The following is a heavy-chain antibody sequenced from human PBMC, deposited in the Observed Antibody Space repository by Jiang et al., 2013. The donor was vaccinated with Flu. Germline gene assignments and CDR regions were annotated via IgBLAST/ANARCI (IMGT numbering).Heavy chain of an antibody. D-gene: IGHD1-1*01. J-gene: IGHJ6*02. CDR3: ARERRITTYYYYGMDV. Sequence: GGSTSYAQKFQGRVTMTRDTSTSTVYMELSSLRSEDTAVYYCARERRITTYYYYGMDVWGQGTTVTVSS. V-gene: IGHV1-46*01. CDR2: GGST.